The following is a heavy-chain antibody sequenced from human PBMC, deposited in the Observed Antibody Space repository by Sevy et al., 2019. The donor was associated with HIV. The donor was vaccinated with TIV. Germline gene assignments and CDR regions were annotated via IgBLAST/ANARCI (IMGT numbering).Heavy chain of an antibody. V-gene: IGHV3-21*01. CDR1: GFFFSSYE. CDR2: ISYSSNYI. J-gene: IGHJ3*01. D-gene: IGHD3-10*01. Sequence: GGSLRLSCAASGFFFSSYEMNWVRQAPGKGLEWVASISYSSNYIYYADSLKGRFTISRDNAKNSLFLQMNSLRAEDTAVYYCARPYGSGSWEAFDVWGQGTMVTVSS. CDR3: ARPYGSGSWEAFDV.